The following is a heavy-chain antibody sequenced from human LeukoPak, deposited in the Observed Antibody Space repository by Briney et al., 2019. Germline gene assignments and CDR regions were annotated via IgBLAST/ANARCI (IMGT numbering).Heavy chain of an antibody. Sequence: GASVKVSCKASGGTFSKYTISWVRQRPGQGLEWMGGITPLFGTANYAQKFQGRVTITADESASPAYMELSSLRSEDTAVYYCASAGDGYNKGTPFDYWGQGTLVTVSS. CDR1: GGTFSKYT. D-gene: IGHD5-24*01. CDR3: ASAGDGYNKGTPFDY. CDR2: ITPLFGTA. V-gene: IGHV1-69*13. J-gene: IGHJ4*02.